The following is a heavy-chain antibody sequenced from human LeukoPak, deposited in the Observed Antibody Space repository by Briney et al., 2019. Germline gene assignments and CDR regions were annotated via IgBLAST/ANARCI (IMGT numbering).Heavy chain of an antibody. CDR3: AKHRPADRGIRVYCSGGSCYSDTSYNWFDP. CDR2: INHSGST. CDR1: GGSFSGYY. Sequence: SETLSLTCAVYGGSFSGYYWSWIRQPPGKGLEWIGEINHSGSTNYNPSLKSRVTISVDTSKNQFSLKLSSVTAADTAVYYCAKHRPADRGIRVYCSGGSCYSDTSYNWFDPWGQGTLVTVSS. J-gene: IGHJ5*02. V-gene: IGHV4-34*01. D-gene: IGHD2-15*01.